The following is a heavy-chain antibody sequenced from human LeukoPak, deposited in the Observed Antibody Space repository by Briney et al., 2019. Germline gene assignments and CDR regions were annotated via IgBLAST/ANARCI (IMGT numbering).Heavy chain of an antibody. J-gene: IGHJ5*02. CDR1: GFTFSSYW. V-gene: IGHV3-7*01. D-gene: IGHD3-22*01. CDR2: IKQDGSEK. Sequence: GGALRLSCAASGFTFSSYWMSWVRQAPGKGLEWVANIKQDGSEKYYVDSVKGRFTISRDNAKNSLYLQMNSLRAEDTAVYYCAREAGYYDSSGYPFDPWGQGTLVTVSS. CDR3: AREAGYYDSSGYPFDP.